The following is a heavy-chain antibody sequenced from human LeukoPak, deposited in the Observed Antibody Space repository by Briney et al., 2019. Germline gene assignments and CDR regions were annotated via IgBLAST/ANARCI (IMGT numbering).Heavy chain of an antibody. CDR3: SRRYCSSTNCYSFDY. CDR2: IDSSGNYI. Sequence: GGSLRLSCAASGFTFSIYSVNWVRQVPGKGLEWVSSIDSSGNYIYYADSLKGRFTISRDNAKNSLYLQMNSLRAEDTAVYYCSRRYCSSTNCYSFDYWGQGTLVTVSS. J-gene: IGHJ4*02. CDR1: GFTFSIYS. V-gene: IGHV3-21*01. D-gene: IGHD2-2*01.